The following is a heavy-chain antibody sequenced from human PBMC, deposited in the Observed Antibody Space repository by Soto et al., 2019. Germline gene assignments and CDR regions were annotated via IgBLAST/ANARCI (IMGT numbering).Heavy chain of an antibody. CDR2: IYYSGST. D-gene: IGHD2-15*01. J-gene: IGHJ2*01. CDR3: AREKSVVFRMAHPYWYFDL. V-gene: IGHV4-30-4*01. CDR1: GGSINNGDYY. Sequence: QVQLQESGPGLVKSSQTLSLTCAVSGGSINNGDYYWSWIRQPPGKGLEWIGYIYYSGSTYVNPSLKSRLSMSLDTSKNQFSLKLTSVTAADTAVYYCAREKSVVFRMAHPYWYFDLWGRGTLVTVSS.